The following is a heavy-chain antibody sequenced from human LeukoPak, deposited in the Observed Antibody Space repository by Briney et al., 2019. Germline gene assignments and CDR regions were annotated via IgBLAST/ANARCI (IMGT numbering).Heavy chain of an antibody. CDR2: INHSGSI. V-gene: IGHV4-34*01. J-gene: IGHJ5*02. CDR1: GGSFSNYY. Sequence: SETLSLTCAVYGGSFSNYYWSWIRQSPGKGLDWIGEINHSGSINYNPSLKSRVTISVDTSKNQFSLKLSSVTAADTAVYYCARDNGRSFLYSSSWYGWFDPWGQGTLVTVSS. CDR3: ARDNGRSFLYSSSWYGWFDP. D-gene: IGHD6-13*01.